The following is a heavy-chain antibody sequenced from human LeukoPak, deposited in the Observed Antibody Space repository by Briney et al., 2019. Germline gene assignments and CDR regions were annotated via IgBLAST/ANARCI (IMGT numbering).Heavy chain of an antibody. D-gene: IGHD3-3*01. CDR1: GYTFTSYG. CDR3: ARVMGGITIFGVAPFDY. J-gene: IGHJ4*02. Sequence: ASVKVSCKPSGYTFTSYGISWVRQAPGQGLEWMGWISAYNGNTNYAQKLQGRVTMTTDTSTSTAYMELRSLRSDDTAVYYCARVMGGITIFGVAPFDYWGQGTLVTVSS. V-gene: IGHV1-18*01. CDR2: ISAYNGNT.